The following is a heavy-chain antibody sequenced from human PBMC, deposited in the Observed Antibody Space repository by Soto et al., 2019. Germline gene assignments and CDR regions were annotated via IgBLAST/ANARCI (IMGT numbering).Heavy chain of an antibody. CDR2: IRAYNGKA. CDR3: ARSHPSRYCSGGSCYYPRQYNWFDP. Sequence: ASVKASCKASGYTFTSYGISWVRQAPGQGLEWMGWIRAYNGKANYAQKLQGRVTLTTDTSTSKAYMELRSLRSDDTAVYYCARSHPSRYCSGGSCYYPRQYNWFDPWGQGTLVTVSS. J-gene: IGHJ5*02. CDR1: GYTFTSYG. V-gene: IGHV1-18*01. D-gene: IGHD2-15*01.